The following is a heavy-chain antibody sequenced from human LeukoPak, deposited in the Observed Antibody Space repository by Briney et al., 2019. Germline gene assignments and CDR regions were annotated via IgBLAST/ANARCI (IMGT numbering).Heavy chain of an antibody. CDR3: ARAGGSTVSHSDY. D-gene: IGHD4-17*01. Sequence: PGGSLRLSCAASGFTFSSYSMNWIRQAPGKGLEWVSSISSSTSYIYYADSVKRRFTISKDNAKNSLYLQMNSLRAEDTAVYYCARAGGSTVSHSDYWGQGTLVTVSS. CDR2: ISSSTSYI. CDR1: GFTFSSYS. V-gene: IGHV3-21*01. J-gene: IGHJ4*02.